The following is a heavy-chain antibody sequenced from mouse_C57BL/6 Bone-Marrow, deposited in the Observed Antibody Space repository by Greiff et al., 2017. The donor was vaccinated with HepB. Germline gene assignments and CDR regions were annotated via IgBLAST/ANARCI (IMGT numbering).Heavy chain of an antibody. Sequence: VMLVESGPGLVAPSQSLSITCTVSGFSFTSYGVHWVRQPPGKGLEWLVVIWSDGSTTYNSALKSRLSISKDNSKSQVFLKMNSLQTDDTAMYYCARQGTTVVEDAMDYWGQGTSVTVSS. V-gene: IGHV2-6-1*01. J-gene: IGHJ4*01. CDR3: ARQGTTVVEDAMDY. D-gene: IGHD1-1*01. CDR2: IWSDGST. CDR1: GFSFTSYG.